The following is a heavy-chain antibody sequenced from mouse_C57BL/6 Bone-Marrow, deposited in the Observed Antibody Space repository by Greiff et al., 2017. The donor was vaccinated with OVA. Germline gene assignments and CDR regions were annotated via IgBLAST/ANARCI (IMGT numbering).Heavy chain of an antibody. CDR3: AYYYGSSPWYFDV. J-gene: IGHJ1*03. CDR2: IDPSDRYT. V-gene: IGHV1-50*01. Sequence: QVQLQQPGAELVKPGASVKLSCKASGYTFTSYWMQWVKQRPGPGLEWIGEIDPSDRYTNYKQKFKGKATLTVDTSSSTASMQLSSLTSEDSAVYYCAYYYGSSPWYFDVWGTGTTVTVSS. D-gene: IGHD1-1*01. CDR1: GYTFTSYW.